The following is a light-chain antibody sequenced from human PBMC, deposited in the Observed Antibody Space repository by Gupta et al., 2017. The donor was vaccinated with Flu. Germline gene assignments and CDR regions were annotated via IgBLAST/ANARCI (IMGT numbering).Light chain of an antibody. J-gene: IGLJ3*02. CDR1: SGHSSYA. CDR3: QTWGTGIWV. V-gene: IGLV4-69*01. CDR2: LNSDGSH. Sequence: SGHSSYAIAWHQQQPEKGPRYLMKLNSDGSHSKGDGIPDRFSGSSSGAERYLTISSLQSEDEADYYCQTWGTGIWVFGGGTKLTVL.